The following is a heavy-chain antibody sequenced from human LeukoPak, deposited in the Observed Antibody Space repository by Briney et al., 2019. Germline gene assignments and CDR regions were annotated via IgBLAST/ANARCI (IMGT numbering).Heavy chain of an antibody. J-gene: IGHJ4*02. Sequence: GGSLRLSCAASGFTVSSNYMSWVRQAPGKELEWVSVIYTGGSTYYADSVKGRFTISRDNSKNTLYLQMNSLRAEDTAVYYCARVQPDYYNSSGYQAYYFDYWGQGTLVTVSS. CDR2: IYTGGST. CDR3: ARVQPDYYNSSGYQAYYFDY. CDR1: GFTVSSNY. D-gene: IGHD3-22*01. V-gene: IGHV3-53*01.